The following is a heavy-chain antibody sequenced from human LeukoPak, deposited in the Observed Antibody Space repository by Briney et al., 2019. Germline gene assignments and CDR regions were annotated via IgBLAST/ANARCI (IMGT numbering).Heavy chain of an antibody. D-gene: IGHD3-10*01. CDR1: GFTFSDYW. J-gene: IGHJ4*02. V-gene: IGHV3-74*01. CDR2: ISSDGDTT. CDR3: ARDRGPRTGFMVREAYDY. Sequence: GGSLRLSCVASGFTFSDYWIHWVRQAPGKGLVWVSRISSDGDTTNYADSVKGRFTISRDNAKNTLYLQMNSLRVEDTAVHYCARDRGPRTGFMVREAYDYWGQGTLVTVSS.